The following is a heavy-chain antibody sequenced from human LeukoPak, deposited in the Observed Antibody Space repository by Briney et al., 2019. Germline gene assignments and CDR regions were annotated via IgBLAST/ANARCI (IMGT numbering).Heavy chain of an antibody. D-gene: IGHD3-22*01. V-gene: IGHV3-53*01. CDR3: ATGSGYYEDFDY. CDR2: IYSGGST. J-gene: IGHJ4*02. CDR1: GFTVSSNY. Sequence: GGSLRLSCAASGFTVSSNYMSWVRQAPGKGLEWVSVIYSGGSTYYADSVKGRFTISRDNSKNMLYLQMNSLRAEDTAVYYCATGSGYYEDFDYWGQGTLVTVSS.